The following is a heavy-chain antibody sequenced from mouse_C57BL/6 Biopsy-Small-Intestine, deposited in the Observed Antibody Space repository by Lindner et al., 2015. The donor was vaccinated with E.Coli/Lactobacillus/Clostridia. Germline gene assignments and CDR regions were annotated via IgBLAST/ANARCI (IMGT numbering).Heavy chain of an antibody. Sequence: VQLQESGPELVKPGASVKISCKASGYTFSRSWMNWVKQRPGKGLEWIGRIYPGDGDTNYNGKFKGKATLTADKSSSTVYMQLSSLTSEDSAVYFCARRGYAMDYWGQGTSVTVSS. V-gene: IGHV1-82*01. J-gene: IGHJ4*01. CDR2: IYPGDGDT. CDR1: GYTFSRSW. CDR3: ARRGYAMDY.